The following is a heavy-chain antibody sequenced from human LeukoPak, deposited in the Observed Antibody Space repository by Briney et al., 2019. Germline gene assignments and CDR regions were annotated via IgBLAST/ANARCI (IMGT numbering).Heavy chain of an antibody. D-gene: IGHD4-17*01. CDR1: GFTFSMYG. CDR2: IANDGKTT. V-gene: IGHV3-30*03. CDR3: ARTTVTSFCDY. Sequence: PGGSLRLSCAASGFTFSMYGTHWVRQAPGKGLEWVAVIANDGKTTYYADSVKGRFTISRDNSKNTLYLQMNSLRAEDTAVYYCARTTVTSFCDYWGQGTLVTVSS. J-gene: IGHJ4*02.